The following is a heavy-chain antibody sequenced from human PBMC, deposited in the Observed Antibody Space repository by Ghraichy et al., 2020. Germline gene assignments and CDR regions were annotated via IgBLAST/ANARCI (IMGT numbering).Heavy chain of an antibody. CDR3: ARVSLNYYDY. CDR1: GFSFSRYW. Sequence: GSLRLSCAASGFSFSRYWMHWVRQVPGKGLVWVSRINSDGSSTNYADSVKGRFTISRDNAKNTLYLQMNSLRAEDTAVYYCARVSLNYYDYWGQGTLVTVSS. J-gene: IGHJ4*02. V-gene: IGHV3-74*01. CDR2: INSDGSST.